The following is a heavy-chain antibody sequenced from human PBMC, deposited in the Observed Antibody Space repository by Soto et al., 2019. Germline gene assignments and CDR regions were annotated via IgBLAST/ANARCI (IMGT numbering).Heavy chain of an antibody. CDR2: LRNKGNSYTT. D-gene: IGHD5-12*01. CDR1: GFTFSDHY. Sequence: EVQLVESGGGLVQPGGSLRLSCAASGFTFSDHYMDWVRQAPGKGLEWVGRLRNKGNSYTTEYVASVKGRFTISRDDSKNSLYLQMNSLKTEDTAVYYCARGGSFLPFDYWGQGTLVTVSS. CDR3: ARGGSFLPFDY. V-gene: IGHV3-72*01. J-gene: IGHJ4*02.